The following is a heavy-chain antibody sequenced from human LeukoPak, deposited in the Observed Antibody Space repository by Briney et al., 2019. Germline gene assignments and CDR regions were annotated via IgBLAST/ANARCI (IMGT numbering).Heavy chain of an antibody. CDR3: ARDGSGNWFDP. Sequence: PSETLSLTCAVYGGSFSGYYWSWIRQPPGKGLEWIGEINHSGSTNYNPSLKSRVTISVDTSKNQFSLKLGSVTAADTAVYYCARDGSGNWFDPWGQGTLVTVSS. CDR2: INHSGST. J-gene: IGHJ5*02. CDR1: GGSFSGYY. D-gene: IGHD3-3*01. V-gene: IGHV4-34*01.